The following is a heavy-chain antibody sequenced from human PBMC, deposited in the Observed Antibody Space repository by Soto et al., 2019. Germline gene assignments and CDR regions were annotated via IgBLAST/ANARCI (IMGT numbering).Heavy chain of an antibody. CDR2: IYPGDYET. V-gene: IGHV5-51*01. CDR3: ARSPRSSPYFDY. D-gene: IGHD6-13*01. J-gene: IGHJ4*02. CDR1: GYTFSNFW. Sequence: GESLKISCQCSGYTFSNFWIAWVRQLPGKGLEWMGIIYPGDYETRYSPSFHGKVTISADRSIGTAYLQWSSLEASDSAFYFCARSPRSSPYFDYWGQEALVTVSS.